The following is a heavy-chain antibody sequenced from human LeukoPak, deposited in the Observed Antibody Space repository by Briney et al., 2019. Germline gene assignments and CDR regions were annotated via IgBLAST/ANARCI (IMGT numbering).Heavy chain of an antibody. CDR3: GRGDYSSSWYLDH. Sequence: GGSLSLSCAASGFNFSSYEMIWVRQAPGKGLEWISYISTSGSTIYYGDSVEGRFTISRDNAKNSLYLQMNSLRAEDTAVYYCGRGDYSSSWYLDHWGQGTLVTVSS. D-gene: IGHD6-13*01. J-gene: IGHJ4*02. CDR1: GFNFSSYE. V-gene: IGHV3-48*03. CDR2: ISTSGSTI.